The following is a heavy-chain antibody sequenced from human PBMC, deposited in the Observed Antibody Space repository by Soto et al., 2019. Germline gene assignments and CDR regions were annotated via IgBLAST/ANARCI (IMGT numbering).Heavy chain of an antibody. J-gene: IGHJ4*02. V-gene: IGHV4-31*03. Sequence: SETLSLTCTVSGGSISSGGYYWSWIRQHPGKGLEWIGYIYYSGSTYYNPSLKSRVTISVDTSKNQFSLKLSSVIAADTAVYYCAGLHYTYGYIDYWGQGTLVTVSS. D-gene: IGHD5-18*01. CDR2: IYYSGST. CDR3: AGLHYTYGYIDY. CDR1: GGSISSGGYY.